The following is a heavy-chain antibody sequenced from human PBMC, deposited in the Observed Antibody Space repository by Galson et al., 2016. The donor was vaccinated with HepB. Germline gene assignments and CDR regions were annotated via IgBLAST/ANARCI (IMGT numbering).Heavy chain of an antibody. CDR3: AREGPFGGPLDH. J-gene: IGHJ4*02. CDR2: IWFDGNNK. V-gene: IGHV3-33*01. Sequence: SLRLSCAASGFTFSTFGMNWVRQAPGKGLEWVAIIWFDGNNKYYADSVKGRFTISRDNSENTLYLQMSSLRVEDTAVYYCAREGPFGGPLDHWGQGTLVTVSS. CDR1: GFTFSTFG. D-gene: IGHD3-16*01.